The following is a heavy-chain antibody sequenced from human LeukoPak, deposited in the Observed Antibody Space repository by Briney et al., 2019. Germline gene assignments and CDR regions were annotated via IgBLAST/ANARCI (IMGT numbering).Heavy chain of an antibody. CDR1: GFTFSDHY. Sequence: PGGSLRLSCAASGFTFSDHYMDWVRQAPGKGLEWVGRTRNKANSYTTEYAASVKGRFTISRDDSKNSLYLQMNSLKTEDTAVYYCARIRGLRGGGIANWGKGTLVTVSS. D-gene: IGHD4-17*01. CDR3: ARIRGLRGGGIAN. J-gene: IGHJ4*02. V-gene: IGHV3-72*01. CDR2: TRNKANSYTT.